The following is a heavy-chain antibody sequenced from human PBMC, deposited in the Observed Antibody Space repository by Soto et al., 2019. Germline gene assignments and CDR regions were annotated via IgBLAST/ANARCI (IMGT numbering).Heavy chain of an antibody. Sequence: PWGSLLLSWAFSVFNVMIYWMSWVRQAPGKGLEWVASIKEDGSEIYYLHSVRGRFSISRDSAGNALHLTMNYLSAEDTRVYFCARAIGFDYVNWGQGTMVTVSS. D-gene: IGHD3-16*01. CDR3: ARAIGFDYVN. CDR2: IKEDGSEI. V-gene: IGHV3-7*01. J-gene: IGHJ4*02. CDR1: VFNVMIYW.